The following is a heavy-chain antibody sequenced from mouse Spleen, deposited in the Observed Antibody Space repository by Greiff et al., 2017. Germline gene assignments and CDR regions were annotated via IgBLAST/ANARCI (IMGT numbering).Heavy chain of an antibody. Sequence: VQLQESGPGLVQPSQSLSITCTVSGFSLTNYCVHWVRQSPGKGLEWLGVIWGGGSTDYNAAFISRLSISKDNSKSQVFFKMNSLQADDTAIYYCARNGLLYYFDYWGQGTTLTVSS. J-gene: IGHJ2*01. CDR3: ARNGLLYYFDY. V-gene: IGHV2-2*01. CDR1: GFSLTNYC. D-gene: IGHD3-1*01. CDR2: IWGGGST.